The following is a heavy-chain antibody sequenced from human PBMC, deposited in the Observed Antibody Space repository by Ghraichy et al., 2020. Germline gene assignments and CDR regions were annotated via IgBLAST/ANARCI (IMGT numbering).Heavy chain of an antibody. V-gene: IGHV3-30-3*01. CDR1: GFTFTTYT. D-gene: IGHD3-10*01. CDR3: ARVGSYYIIPAHVDV. Sequence: GSLRLSCTASGFTFTTYTMHWVRQAPGKGLEWVAVISYDGNNKYYADSVKGRFTISRDNSENTLYLQMHSLRAEDTAVYYCARVGSYYIIPAHVDVWGKGTTVTVSS. CDR2: ISYDGNNK. J-gene: IGHJ6*04.